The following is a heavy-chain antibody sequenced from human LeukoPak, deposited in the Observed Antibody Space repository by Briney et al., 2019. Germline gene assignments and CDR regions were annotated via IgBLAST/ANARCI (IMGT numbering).Heavy chain of an antibody. CDR1: GFTFSSSA. Sequence: PGGSLRLSCAASGFTFSSSAMGWVGEAAGSCLECVSAISNNGGYTYYADSVQGRFTISRDNSKSTLCLQMNSLRAEDTAVYYCAKQLGYCSDGSCYFPYWGQGTLVTVSS. V-gene: IGHV3-23*01. D-gene: IGHD2-15*01. J-gene: IGHJ4*02. CDR3: AKQLGYCSDGSCYFPY. CDR2: ISNNGGYT.